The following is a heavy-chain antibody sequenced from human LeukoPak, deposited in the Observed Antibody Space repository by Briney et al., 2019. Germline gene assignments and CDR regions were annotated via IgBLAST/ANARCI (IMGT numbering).Heavy chain of an antibody. CDR3: ARRVRCIWFGEAYNWFDP. D-gene: IGHD3-10*01. J-gene: IGHJ5*02. CDR2: INHSGRT. CDR1: GRSFSGYY. V-gene: IGHV4-34*04. Sequence: TETLSLTCAVYGRSFSGYYWSWIRQPPGKGLEWIGEINHSGRTNTNPSLKGQDTISEDTSNNQSPLKLTPVPAPDTALYFCARRVRCIWFGEAYNWFDPWGQGTLVTVSS.